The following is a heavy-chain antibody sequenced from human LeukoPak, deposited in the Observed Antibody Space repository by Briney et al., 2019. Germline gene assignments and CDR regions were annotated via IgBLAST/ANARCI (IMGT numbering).Heavy chain of an antibody. J-gene: IGHJ3*02. CDR1: GGSISSYY. CDR3: ARGGQLADAFDI. V-gene: IGHV4-59*01. Sequence: SETLSLTCTVSGGSISSYYWSWIRQPPGKGLEWIGDIYYSGSTNYNPSLKSRVTISVDTSKNQFSLKLSSVTAADTAVYYCARGGQLADAFDIWGQGTMLTVSS. D-gene: IGHD6-13*01. CDR2: IYYSGST.